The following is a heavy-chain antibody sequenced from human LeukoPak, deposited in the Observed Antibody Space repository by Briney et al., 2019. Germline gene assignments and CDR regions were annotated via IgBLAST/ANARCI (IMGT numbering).Heavy chain of an antibody. V-gene: IGHV4-61*02. CDR1: GGSISSGSYY. CDR2: MYTSGST. J-gene: IGHJ2*01. Sequence: SQTLSLTCTVSGGSISSGSYYWSWIRQPAGQGLEYIGRMYTSGSTNYNPSLKSRVTISVDTSKNQFSLKLSSVTAAGTAVYYCARGYDGSGYYSRNWYFDLWGRGTLVTVSS. CDR3: ARGYDGSGYYSRNWYFDL. D-gene: IGHD3-22*01.